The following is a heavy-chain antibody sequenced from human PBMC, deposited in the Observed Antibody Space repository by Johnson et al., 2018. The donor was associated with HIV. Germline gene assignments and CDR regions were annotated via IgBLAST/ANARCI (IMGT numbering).Heavy chain of an antibody. Sequence: VQLVESGGGLVQPGGSLRLSCAASGFTVSSNYMSWVRQAPGKGLEWVSVISGSGGSTYYADSVKGRFTISRDNAKNFLYLQMNSLRGEDTALYYCARSKDCSGGSCPDAFDIWGQGTMLIVSS. CDR3: ARSKDCSGGSCPDAFDI. CDR2: ISGSGGST. CDR1: GFTVSSNY. V-gene: IGHV3-23*04. J-gene: IGHJ3*02. D-gene: IGHD2-15*01.